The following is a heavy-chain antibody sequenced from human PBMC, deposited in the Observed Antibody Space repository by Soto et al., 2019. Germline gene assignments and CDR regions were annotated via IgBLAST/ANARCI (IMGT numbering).Heavy chain of an antibody. CDR1: GGTFSSYA. J-gene: IGHJ6*02. D-gene: IGHD1-26*01. CDR3: ARGIVGATRWDYGMDV. CDR2: IIPIFGTA. Sequence: QVQLVQSGAEVKKPGSSVKVSCKASGGTFSSYAISWVRQAPGQVLEWMGGIIPIFGTANCAQKFQGRVTITADESTSTAYMELSSLRSEDTAVYYCARGIVGATRWDYGMDVWGQGTTVTVSS. V-gene: IGHV1-69*01.